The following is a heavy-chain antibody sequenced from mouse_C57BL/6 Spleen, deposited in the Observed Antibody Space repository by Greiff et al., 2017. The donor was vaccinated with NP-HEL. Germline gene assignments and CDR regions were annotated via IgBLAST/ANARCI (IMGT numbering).Heavy chain of an antibody. J-gene: IGHJ4*01. CDR2: ISNGGGST. CDR1: GFTFSDYY. Sequence: EVMLVESGGGLVQPGGSLKLSCAASGFTFSDYYMYWVRQTPEKRLEWVAYISNGGGSTYYPDTVKGRFTISRDNAKNTLYLQMSRLKSEDTAMYYCARPHDYWGQGTSVTVSS. CDR3: ARPHDY. V-gene: IGHV5-12*01.